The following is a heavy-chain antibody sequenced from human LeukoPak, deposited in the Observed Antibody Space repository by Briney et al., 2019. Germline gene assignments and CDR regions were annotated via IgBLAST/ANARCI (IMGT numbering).Heavy chain of an antibody. CDR2: IDRSGSYT. D-gene: IGHD3-9*01. J-gene: IGHJ4*02. CDR3: ARDLTVGPIFTDL. V-gene: IGHV3-11*06. Sequence: GGSLRLSCEAPGFTVSDYYMNWIRQAPGKGLEWVSYIDRSGSYTNYADSVKGRFTISRDNAKNLLYLQMNSLRTEDTAVYYCARDLTVGPIFTDLWGQGTLVTVSS. CDR1: GFTVSDYY.